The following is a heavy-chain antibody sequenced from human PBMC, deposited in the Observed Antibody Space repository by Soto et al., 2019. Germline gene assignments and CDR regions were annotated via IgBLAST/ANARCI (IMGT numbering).Heavy chain of an antibody. CDR1: GFTVSNNY. Sequence: EVQLVESGGGLIQPGGSLRLSCAVSGFTVSNNYMSWVRQAPGKGLEGVSVIYSGGYTAYGDSVKGRFTISRDNSKNTLFLQINSLGAAATGVFFGARGPGGGGYWGQGTLVTVSS. V-gene: IGHV3-53*01. D-gene: IGHD3-10*01. CDR3: ARGPGGGGY. J-gene: IGHJ4*02. CDR2: IYSGGYT.